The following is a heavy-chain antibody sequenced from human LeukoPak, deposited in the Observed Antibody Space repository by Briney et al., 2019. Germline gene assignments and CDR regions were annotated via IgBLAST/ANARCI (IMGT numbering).Heavy chain of an antibody. Sequence: SQTLSLTCTVSGGSISSYYWSWIRQPPGKGLEWIGYTYYSGSTNYNPSLKSRVTISVDTSKNQFSLKLSSVTAADTAVYYCARALQYYDILTGYPGMDVWGQGTTVTVSS. V-gene: IGHV4-59*01. CDR2: TYYSGST. CDR3: ARALQYYDILTGYPGMDV. CDR1: GGSISSYY. J-gene: IGHJ6*02. D-gene: IGHD3-9*01.